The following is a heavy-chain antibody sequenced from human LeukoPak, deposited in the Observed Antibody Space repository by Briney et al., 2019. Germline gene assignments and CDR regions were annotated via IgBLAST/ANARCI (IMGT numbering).Heavy chain of an antibody. V-gene: IGHV4-59*01. CDR1: DGSISSYY. Sequence: PSETLSLICTVSDGSISSYYWSWIRQSPGKGLEWIGYIYYSGSTNYNPSLKSRVTISVDTSKNQFSLKLSSVTAADTAVYYCARGARRYYFDYWGQGTLVTVSS. CDR2: IYYSGST. J-gene: IGHJ4*02. CDR3: ARGARRYYFDY. D-gene: IGHD5-24*01.